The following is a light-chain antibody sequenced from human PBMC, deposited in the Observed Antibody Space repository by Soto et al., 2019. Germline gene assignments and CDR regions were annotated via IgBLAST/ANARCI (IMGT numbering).Light chain of an antibody. CDR1: QSVRSTY. V-gene: IGKV3-20*01. Sequence: EIVLTQSPGILSLSPGERATLSCRASQSVRSTYLAWYQPKPGQAPRLLIHGASSRATGIPDRFSGSGSGTDFTLTISRLEPEDFAVYYCQYYSSSLSITFGQGTRLEIK. CDR2: GAS. J-gene: IGKJ5*01. CDR3: QYYSSSLSIT.